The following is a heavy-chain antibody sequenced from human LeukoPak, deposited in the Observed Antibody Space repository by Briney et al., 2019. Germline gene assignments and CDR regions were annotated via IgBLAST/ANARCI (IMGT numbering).Heavy chain of an antibody. D-gene: IGHD1-26*01. CDR1: GFTFSSYG. J-gene: IGHJ4*02. V-gene: IGHV3-33*01. CDR3: AREAPVGLPIDY. Sequence: PGGSLRLSCAASGFTFSSYGMHWVRQAPGKGLEWVAVIWYDGSNKYYADSVKGRFTISRDNSKNTLYLQMNSLRAEDTAVYYFAREAPVGLPIDYWGQGTLVTVSS. CDR2: IWYDGSNK.